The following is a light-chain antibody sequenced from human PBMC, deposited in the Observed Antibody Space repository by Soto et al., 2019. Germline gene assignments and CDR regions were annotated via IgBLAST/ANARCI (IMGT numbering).Light chain of an antibody. CDR3: QKYNSAPPDT. Sequence: DIQMTQSPSSLSASVGDRVTITCRASQGISNYLAWYQQKPGKVPKLLIYAASTLQSGVPSRFSGSGSGTDFTLTISSLQHEDVATYYCQKYNSAPPDTFGGGTKVEIK. J-gene: IGKJ4*01. CDR1: QGISNY. V-gene: IGKV1-27*01. CDR2: AAS.